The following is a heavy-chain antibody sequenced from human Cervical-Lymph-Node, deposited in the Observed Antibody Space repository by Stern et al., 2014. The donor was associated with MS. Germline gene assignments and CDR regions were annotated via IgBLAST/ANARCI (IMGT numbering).Heavy chain of an antibody. V-gene: IGHV1-2*02. D-gene: IGHD2-21*01. Sequence: VQLVESGAEVKKPCASVKVHWVRQAPGQGLGWMGWIHPHSGATNFAQMFQGRVTMTRETSISTVYMDLTRLTSDDTAVYYCARDKGFTVSGVIVRTDALDIWGQGTVVTVSS. CDR3: ARDKGFTVSGVIVRTDALDI. CDR2: IHPHSGAT. J-gene: IGHJ3*02.